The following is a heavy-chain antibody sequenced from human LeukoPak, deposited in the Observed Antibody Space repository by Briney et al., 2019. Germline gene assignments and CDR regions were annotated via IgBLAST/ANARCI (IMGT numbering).Heavy chain of an antibody. CDR3: ARDPVEIATTEFDY. CDR2: INHSGST. D-gene: IGHD5-24*01. Sequence: SETLSLTCAVYGGSFIGFHWNWIRQPPGKWLEWIGDINHSGSTNYNPSLTSRVTISVDPSKNQFSLNLSKLRSDDTAVYYCARDPVEIATTEFDYWGQGTLVTVSS. J-gene: IGHJ4*02. V-gene: IGHV4-34*01. CDR1: GGSFIGFH.